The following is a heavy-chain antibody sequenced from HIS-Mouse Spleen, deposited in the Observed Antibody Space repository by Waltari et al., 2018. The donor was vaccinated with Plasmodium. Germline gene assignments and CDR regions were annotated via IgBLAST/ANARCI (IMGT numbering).Heavy chain of an antibody. V-gene: IGHV3-53*01. Sequence: EVQLVESGGGLIKPGGWLRLSCAASGFTVGSNYMSGVGPAPGKGLGWVAVGKRGGRTYYADSLKGLCTICRDTSKNTLYLHRNSLGAEDTAVYYCARGMNGSSSAFDSWGQGTRVTVSS. CDR2: GKRGGRT. CDR3: ARGMNGSSSAFDS. D-gene: IGHD6-6*01. J-gene: IGHJ3*02. CDR1: GFTVGSNY.